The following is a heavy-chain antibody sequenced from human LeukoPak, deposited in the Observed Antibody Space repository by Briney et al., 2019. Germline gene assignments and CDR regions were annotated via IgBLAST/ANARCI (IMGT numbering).Heavy chain of an antibody. CDR1: GYTFTGYY. J-gene: IGHJ4*02. Sequence: ASVKVSCKASGYTFTGYYMHWVRQAPGQGLEWMGWINPNSGGTNYAQKFQGRVTTTRDTSISTAYMELSRLRSDDTAVYYCARYSSSWYGGFDYWGQGTLVTVSS. CDR2: INPNSGGT. V-gene: IGHV1-2*02. CDR3: ARYSSSWYGGFDY. D-gene: IGHD6-13*01.